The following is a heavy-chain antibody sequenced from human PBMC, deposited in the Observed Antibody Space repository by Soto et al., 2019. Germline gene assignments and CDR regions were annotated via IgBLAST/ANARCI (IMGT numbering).Heavy chain of an antibody. Sequence: EVQLLESGGGLVQPGGSLRLSCAASGFTFSSYAMSWVRQAPGKGLEWVSAISGSGGSTYYADSVKGRFTISRDNSKNTLYLQMYSLRAEDTAVYYCAKHDAGVYYYGMDVWGQGTTVTVSS. J-gene: IGHJ6*02. V-gene: IGHV3-23*01. D-gene: IGHD3-3*01. CDR2: ISGSGGST. CDR1: GFTFSSYA. CDR3: AKHDAGVYYYGMDV.